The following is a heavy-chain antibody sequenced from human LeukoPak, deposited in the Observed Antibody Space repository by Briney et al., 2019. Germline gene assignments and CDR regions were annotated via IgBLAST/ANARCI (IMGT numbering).Heavy chain of an antibody. J-gene: IGHJ4*02. Sequence: GGSLRLSCAASGFTFSNAWMSWVRQAPGKGLEWVGRIKSKTDSGTTDYAAPVKGRFTISRDDSKNTLYLQMNSLKTEDTAVYYCTTHPYCSSTSCYGFIDYWGQGTLVTVSS. CDR2: IKSKTDSGTT. D-gene: IGHD2-2*01. CDR1: GFTFSNAW. CDR3: TTHPYCSSTSCYGFIDY. V-gene: IGHV3-15*01.